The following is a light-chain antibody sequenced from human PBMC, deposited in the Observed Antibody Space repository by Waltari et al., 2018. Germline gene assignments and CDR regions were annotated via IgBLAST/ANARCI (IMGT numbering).Light chain of an antibody. V-gene: IGKV1-9*01. J-gene: IGKJ2*01. CDR1: QGISSY. CDR3: QQLNSFPYT. Sequence: DIQLTQSPSFLSASVGDRVTITCRASQGISSYLAWYQQQPGEAPKLLISAASTLQSGVPSRFSGSGSGTEFTLTISSLQPEDFATYCCQQLNSFPYTFGQGTKLDIK. CDR2: AAS.